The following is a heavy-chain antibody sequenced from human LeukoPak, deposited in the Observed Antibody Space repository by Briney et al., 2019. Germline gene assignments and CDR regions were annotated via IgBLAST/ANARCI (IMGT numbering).Heavy chain of an antibody. CDR2: IYYSGST. CDR3: ARKRRGYCSSTSCNLDY. CDR1: GGSISSGDYY. Sequence: SETLSLTCTVSGGSISSGDYYWSWIRQPPGKCLEWIGYIYYSGSTYYNPSLKSRVTISVDTSKNQFSLKLSSVTAADTAVYYCARKRRGYCSSTSCNLDYWGQGTLVTVSS. D-gene: IGHD2-2*01. V-gene: IGHV4-30-4*08. J-gene: IGHJ4*02.